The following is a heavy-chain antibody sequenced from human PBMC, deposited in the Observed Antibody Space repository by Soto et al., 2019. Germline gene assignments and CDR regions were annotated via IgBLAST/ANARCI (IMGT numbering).Heavy chain of an antibody. D-gene: IGHD2-2*01. J-gene: IGHJ5*02. CDR3: AKYSVTASTPAA. CDR1: GFTISATA. V-gene: IGHV3-73*02. CDR2: IANDAENYAA. Sequence: EVQLVESGGGLVQPGGSLKLSCAASGFTISATAMHWIRQASGRGLEWVGRIANDAENYAALYAGSVKGRFTLSRDESKNTAYLKMNGLESEDTAIYYCAKYSVTASTPAALGQGTLVTVSS.